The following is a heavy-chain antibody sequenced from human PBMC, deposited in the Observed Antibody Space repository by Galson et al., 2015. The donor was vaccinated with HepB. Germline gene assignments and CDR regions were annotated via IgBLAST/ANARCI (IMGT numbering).Heavy chain of an antibody. CDR3: ARTITPAPIPLFDS. D-gene: IGHD3-10*01. J-gene: IGHJ4*02. CDR2: LKSNGETA. V-gene: IGHV3-74*01. CDR1: GFTFSNYW. Sequence: SLRLSCAASGFTFSNYWMHWVRQAPGKGLVWVSRLKSNGETADYADSVKGRFTISRDNAKNRLFMDMDSLTVEDTAVYFCARTITPAPIPLFDSWGQGTLVTVSS.